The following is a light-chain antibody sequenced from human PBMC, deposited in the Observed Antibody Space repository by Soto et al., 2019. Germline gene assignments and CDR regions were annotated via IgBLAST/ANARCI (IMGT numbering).Light chain of an antibody. V-gene: IGKV3-15*01. CDR1: QGVSSN. CDR2: GAY. J-gene: IGKJ1*01. CDR3: QHYNNWPPDRT. Sequence: EIVMTQSPATLSVSPGERATLSCRASQGVSSNLAWYQQKPGQAPRLRIYGAYTRATGIPARFSGSWSGTEFTLTISSLQSEDFAIYFCQHYNNWPPDRTFGQGTKVEIK.